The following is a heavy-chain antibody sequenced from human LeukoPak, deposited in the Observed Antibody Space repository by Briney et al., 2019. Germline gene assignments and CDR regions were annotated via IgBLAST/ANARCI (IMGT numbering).Heavy chain of an antibody. D-gene: IGHD3/OR15-3a*01. V-gene: IGHV4-34*01. CDR2: INHSGST. J-gene: IGHJ3*02. CDR3: ARGLHWTRAFDI. CDR1: GGSFSGYY. Sequence: SETLSLTCAVYGGSFSGYYWSWIRQPPGKGLEWIGEINHSGSTNYNPSLKSRVTLSVDTSKNQFSLKLSSVTAADTAVYYCARGLHWTRAFDIWGQGTMVTVSS.